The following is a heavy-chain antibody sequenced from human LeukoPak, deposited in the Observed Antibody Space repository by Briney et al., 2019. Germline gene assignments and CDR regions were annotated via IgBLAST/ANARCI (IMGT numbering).Heavy chain of an antibody. CDR1: GGTFSSYA. V-gene: IGHV1-69*05. Sequence: GASVKVSCKASGGTFSSYAISWVRQAPGQGLEWMGGIIPIFGTANYAQKFQGRVTITTDESTSTAYMELSSLRSEDTAVYYCARTSMVRGVGFDYWGQGTLVTVSS. D-gene: IGHD3-10*01. CDR2: IIPIFGTA. CDR3: ARTSMVRGVGFDY. J-gene: IGHJ4*02.